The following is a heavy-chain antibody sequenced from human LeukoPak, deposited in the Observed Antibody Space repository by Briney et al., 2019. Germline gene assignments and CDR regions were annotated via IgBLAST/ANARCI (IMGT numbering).Heavy chain of an antibody. V-gene: IGHV3-21*01. J-gene: IGHJ3*02. CDR3: ARDQYLDAFDI. CDR1: GFTFSSYS. D-gene: IGHD3-10*01. Sequence: GGSLRLSCAASGFTFSSYSMNWVRQAPGKGLEWVSSISSSSYIYYADSVKGRFTISRDNAKNSLYLQMNSLRAEDTAVYYCARDQYLDAFDIWGQGTMVTVSS. CDR2: ISSSSYI.